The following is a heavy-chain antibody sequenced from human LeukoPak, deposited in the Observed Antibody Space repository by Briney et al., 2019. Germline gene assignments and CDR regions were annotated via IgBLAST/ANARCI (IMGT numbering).Heavy chain of an antibody. CDR2: IKSKTDGGTT. V-gene: IGHV3-15*07. J-gene: IGHJ4*02. CDR3: TTDSFGVWFGELPEDY. CDR1: GFTFSNAW. Sequence: GGSLRLSCAASGFTFSNAWMNWVRQAPGKGLEWVGRIKSKTDGGTTDYAAPMKGRFTISRDDSKNTLYLQMNSLKTEGTAVYYCTTDSFGVWFGELPEDYWGQGTLVTVSS. D-gene: IGHD3-10*01.